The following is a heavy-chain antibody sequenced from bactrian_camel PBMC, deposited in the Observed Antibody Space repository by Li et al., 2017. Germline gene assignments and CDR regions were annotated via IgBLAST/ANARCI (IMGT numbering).Heavy chain of an antibody. Sequence: VQLVESGGGSVQAGGSLRLSCAASGYTHRMYCMGWFRQIPGKEREGVAVIDSDGNTSYADSVKGRFTISRDNAKNTVYLQMNSLKPEDTAMYYCALKRRGCSRLFSWSDYSDWGQGT. CDR2: IDSDGNT. J-gene: IGHJ4*01. CDR1: GYTHRMYC. V-gene: IGHV3S53*01. CDR3: ALKRRGCSRLFSWSDYSD. D-gene: IGHD3*01.